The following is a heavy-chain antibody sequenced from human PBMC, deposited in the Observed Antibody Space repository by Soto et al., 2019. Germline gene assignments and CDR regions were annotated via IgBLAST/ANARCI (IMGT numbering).Heavy chain of an antibody. D-gene: IGHD3-22*01. CDR3: ATTYYYVSSGFDY. V-gene: IGHV1-69*13. CDR1: GGTFSCYA. Sequence: SVKVACKASGGTFSCYAISWVRQAPGQGLEWMGGIIPIFGTANYAQKFKGRVTITADESTSTAYMELSSLRSEDTAVYYCATTYYYVSSGFDYWGQGTLVTVSS. J-gene: IGHJ4*02. CDR2: IIPIFGTA.